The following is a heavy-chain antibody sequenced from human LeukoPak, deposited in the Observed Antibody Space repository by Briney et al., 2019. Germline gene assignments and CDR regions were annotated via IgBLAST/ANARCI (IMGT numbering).Heavy chain of an antibody. CDR3: VRGYGGNTFDY. CDR1: GLTFSDAW. J-gene: IGHJ4*02. D-gene: IGHD4/OR15-4a*01. V-gene: IGHV3-74*01. Sequence: GGSLRLSCVLSGLTFSDAWMSWVRQAPGKGLVWVSRINSDGSSTIYADAVKGRYTISRDNAKNTLYLQMNSLRAEDTAVYYCVRGYGGNTFDYWGQGTLVTVSS. CDR2: INSDGSST.